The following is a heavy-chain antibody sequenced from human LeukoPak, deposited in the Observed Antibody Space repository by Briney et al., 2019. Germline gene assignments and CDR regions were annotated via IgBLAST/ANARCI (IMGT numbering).Heavy chain of an antibody. CDR3: ARWGVAPEELPFR. Sequence: GESLKISCKGSGYSFTSYWIGWVRQMPGKGLEGMVVIYPGDSDTSFSPSCQGQVTISADKSINTAYLQWSSLKASDTAIYYCARWGVAPEELPFRWGKGTQVTVSS. CDR2: IYPGDSDT. V-gene: IGHV5-51*01. J-gene: IGHJ4*02. CDR1: GYSFTSYW. D-gene: IGHD1-14*01.